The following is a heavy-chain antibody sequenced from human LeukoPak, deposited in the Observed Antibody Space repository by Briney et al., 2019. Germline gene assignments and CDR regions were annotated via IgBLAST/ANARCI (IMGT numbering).Heavy chain of an antibody. J-gene: IGHJ4*02. V-gene: IGHV5-51*01. CDR3: ARRALTTDYFDF. D-gene: IGHD4-11*01. CDR1: GYSFSTYW. Sequence: RGESLKISCKGSGYSFSTYWISWVRQMPGKGLEWMGIIYPGDSDTRYSPSFQGQVTISADKSINAAYLQCSSLKASDTAMYYCARRALTTDYFDFWAQGVLVTVSS. CDR2: IYPGDSDT.